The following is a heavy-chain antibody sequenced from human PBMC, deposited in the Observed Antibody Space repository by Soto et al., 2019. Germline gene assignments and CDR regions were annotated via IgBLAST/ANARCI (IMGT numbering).Heavy chain of an antibody. D-gene: IGHD3-3*01. J-gene: IGHJ4*02. Sequence: SETLSLTCTVSGGSISSGGYYWSWIRQHPGKGLEWIGYIYYSGSTYYNPSLKSRVTISVDTSKNQFSLKLSSVTAADAAVYYCASGGITIFGVAKLDYWGQGTLVTVSS. CDR3: ASGGITIFGVAKLDY. CDR2: IYYSGST. CDR1: GGSISSGGYY. V-gene: IGHV4-31*03.